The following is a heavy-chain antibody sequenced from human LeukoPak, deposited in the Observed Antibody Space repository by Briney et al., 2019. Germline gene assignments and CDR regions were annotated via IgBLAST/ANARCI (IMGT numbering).Heavy chain of an antibody. D-gene: IGHD2-2*02. J-gene: IGHJ3*02. Sequence: PGGSLRLSCAASGFTFSSYWMSWVRQAPGKGLEWVANIKQDGSEKYYVDSVKGRFTISRDNAKNSLYLQMNSLRAEDTAGYYCARYRFWDIVVVPAAIDAFDIWGQGTMVTVSS. CDR3: ARYRFWDIVVVPAAIDAFDI. CDR2: IKQDGSEK. V-gene: IGHV3-7*01. CDR1: GFTFSSYW.